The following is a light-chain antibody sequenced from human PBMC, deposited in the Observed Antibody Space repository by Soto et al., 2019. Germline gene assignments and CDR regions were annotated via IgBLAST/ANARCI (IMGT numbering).Light chain of an antibody. V-gene: IGLV2-23*03. CDR2: EGS. CDR3: CSHAGSSTFVV. CDR1: SSDVGSYNL. Sequence: QSALTQPASVSGSPGQSITISCTATSSDVGSYNLVSWYQQHPGKAPKLMIYEGSKRPSGVSNRFSGSKSGNTASLTISGLEAEDEDDYYCCSHAGSSTFVVFGGGTKLTVL. J-gene: IGLJ2*01.